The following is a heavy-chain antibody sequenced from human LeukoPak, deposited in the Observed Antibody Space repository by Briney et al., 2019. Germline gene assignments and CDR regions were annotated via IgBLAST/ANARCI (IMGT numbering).Heavy chain of an antibody. CDR2: ISGYNGIT. V-gene: IGHV1-18*01. J-gene: IGHJ4*02. Sequence: ASVTVSCKASGYIFTNYGITWVRQAPGQGLEWMGWISGYNGITIYAQKFQGRVTMTTDTSTNTAYMDLGSLRSDDTAVYYCERDTVRTTVAGRPEYWGQGTLVTVSS. CDR3: ERDTVRTTVAGRPEY. D-gene: IGHD6-19*01. CDR1: GYIFTNYG.